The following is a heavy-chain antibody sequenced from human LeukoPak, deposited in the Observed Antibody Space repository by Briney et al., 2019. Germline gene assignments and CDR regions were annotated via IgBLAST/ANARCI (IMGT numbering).Heavy chain of an antibody. D-gene: IGHD3-10*01. Sequence: SETLSFTCAVYGGSFSGYYWNWIRQSPGKGLEWIGEINHSGSTNYNPSLKSRVTILLDTSKNQFSLKLSSVTAADTAVYYCARRPRGVIIKSWFESWGQGTLVTVSS. CDR2: INHSGST. CDR3: ARRPRGVIIKSWFES. V-gene: IGHV4-34*01. J-gene: IGHJ5*01. CDR1: GGSFSGYY.